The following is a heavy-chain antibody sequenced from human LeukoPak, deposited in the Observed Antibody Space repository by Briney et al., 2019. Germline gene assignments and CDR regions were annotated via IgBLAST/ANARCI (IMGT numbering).Heavy chain of an antibody. CDR1: GFTFRIYS. D-gene: IGHD3-16*01. Sequence: GGSLRLSCVASGFTFRIYSMNWVRQAPGKGLEWVSYISKNSDDIYNADSVRGRFTISRDNAKNSLYLQMNSLRAEDTAVYYCARVTPGYYCDYWGQGILVTVSS. CDR3: ARVTPGYYCDY. J-gene: IGHJ4*02. V-gene: IGHV3-21*05. CDR2: ISKNSDDI.